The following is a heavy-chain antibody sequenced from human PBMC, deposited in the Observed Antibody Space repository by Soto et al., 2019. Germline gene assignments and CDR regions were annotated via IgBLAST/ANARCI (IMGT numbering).Heavy chain of an antibody. CDR1: GFALSSFW. D-gene: IGHD3-22*01. CDR3: TRNQVKADY. Sequence: EVQLVESGGDLVQPGGSLRLSCVASGFALSSFWMTWVRQAPGKGLEWVAKIKGDGSEQNYVDSVRGRFPISRDNAKKSVYLQMNSLRVDDTAVYYCTRNQVKADYWGQGTLVTVSS. J-gene: IGHJ4*02. CDR2: IKGDGSEQ. V-gene: IGHV3-7*01.